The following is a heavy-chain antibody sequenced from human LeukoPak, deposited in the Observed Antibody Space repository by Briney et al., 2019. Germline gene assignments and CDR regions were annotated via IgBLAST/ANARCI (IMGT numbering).Heavy chain of an antibody. V-gene: IGHV3-74*01. CDR1: GFSFSIYW. Sequence: PGGSLRLSCVASGFSFSIYWMHWVRQAPGKGLEWVSRDGRSTNYADSVKGRFIVSRDNAKNTLRLQMNSLRAEDTAVYYCARESYASGSYYWYYWGQGTLVTVSS. D-gene: IGHD3-10*01. CDR3: ARESYASGSYYWYY. J-gene: IGHJ4*02. CDR2: DGRST.